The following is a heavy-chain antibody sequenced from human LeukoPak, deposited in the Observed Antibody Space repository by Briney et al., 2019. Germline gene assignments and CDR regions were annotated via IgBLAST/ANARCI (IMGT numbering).Heavy chain of an antibody. J-gene: IGHJ4*02. Sequence: SETLSLNCSVSGGSLSSYWWSWIRQPAGKGLEFIGRIYTTGRTNYNPPLKSRVSMSVDTSKNKFSLQLRSVTAADTAVYFCARAGYTISSYRFDYWGQGALVTVSS. CDR1: GGSLSSYW. D-gene: IGHD3-16*02. CDR3: ARAGYTISSYRFDY. CDR2: IYTTGRT. V-gene: IGHV4-4*07.